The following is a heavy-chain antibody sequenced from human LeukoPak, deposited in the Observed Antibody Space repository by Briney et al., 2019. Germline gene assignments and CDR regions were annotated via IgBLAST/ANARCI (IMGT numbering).Heavy chain of an antibody. D-gene: IGHD1-26*01. V-gene: IGHV1-2*02. CDR2: INPNSGGT. CDR1: GYTFTGYY. J-gene: IGHJ4*02. CDR3: ARVPRWELLVLDY. Sequence: ASVKVSCKASGYTFTGYYMHWVRQAPGQGLEWMGWINPNSGGTNYAQKFQGRVTMTRDTSISTAYMELSRLRSGDTAVYDCARVPRWELLVLDYWGQGTLVTVSS.